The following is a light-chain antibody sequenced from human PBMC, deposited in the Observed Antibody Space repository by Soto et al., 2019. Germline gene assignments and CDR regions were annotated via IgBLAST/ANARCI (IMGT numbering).Light chain of an antibody. CDR2: LGS. CDR3: MQALQTLT. CDR1: QILLHSNGYNY. V-gene: IGKV2-28*01. J-gene: IGKJ5*01. Sequence: DIVMTQSPLSLPVTPREPSSISCISSQILLHSNGYNYLDSYLQKPGQSPQLLIYLGSNRASGVPDRFSGSGSGTDFTLKISRVEAEDVGVYYCMQALQTLTFGQGTRLEI.